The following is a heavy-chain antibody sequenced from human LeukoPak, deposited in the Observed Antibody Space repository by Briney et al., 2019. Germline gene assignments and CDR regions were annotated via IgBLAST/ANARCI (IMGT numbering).Heavy chain of an antibody. CDR2: SSAYNGNT. D-gene: IGHD6-13*01. CDR3: ARDSSSWYPPEYYFDY. J-gene: IGHJ4*02. V-gene: IGHV1-18*01. Sequence: EASVKVSCKASGYSFTSYGISWVRQAPGQGLEWMGWSSAYNGNTNYAQKFQGRVTITRDTSASTAYMELSSLRSEDTAVYYCARDSSSWYPPEYYFDYWGQGTLVTVSS. CDR1: GYSFTSYG.